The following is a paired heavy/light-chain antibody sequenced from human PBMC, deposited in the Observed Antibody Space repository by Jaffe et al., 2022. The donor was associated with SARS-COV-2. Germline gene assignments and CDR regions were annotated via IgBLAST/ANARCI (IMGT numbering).Heavy chain of an antibody. D-gene: IGHD5-12*01. CDR1: GASISSSGYY. Sequence: QLQLQESGPGLVKPSETLSLTCAVSGASISSSGYYWGWIRQSPGKGLEWIGSIYYSGTTYYNPSLKSRVTISVDTSKNQFSLRLSSVTAADTAVYYCARHGSGYDGGLYSWFDPWGQGTLVTVSS. J-gene: IGHJ5*02. V-gene: IGHV4-39*01. CDR2: IYYSGTT. CDR3: ARHGSGYDGGLYSWFDP.
Light chain of an antibody. CDR2: WAS. CDR3: QQYYSSPYT. CDR1: QSVLYSSNNKNF. V-gene: IGKV4-1*01. J-gene: IGKJ2*01. Sequence: DIVMTQSPDSLAVSLGERATINCKSSQSVLYSSNNKNFLAWYQQKPGQPPKLLIYWASTRESGVPDRFSASGSGTDFTLTISSLQAEDVAVYFCQQYYSSPYTFGQGTKLEIK.